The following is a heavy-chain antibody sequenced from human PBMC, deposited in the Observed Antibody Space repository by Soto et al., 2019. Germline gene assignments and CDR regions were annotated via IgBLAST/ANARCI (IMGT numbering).Heavy chain of an antibody. CDR3: ATSYGTSWYGDW. Sequence: QVQLVQSGAEVKKPGSSVKVSCKASGGTFNNYAVTWVRQAPGQGLEWMGGIIPVIGPANYAQKFQGRVTITADKPTNTVHMELSSLRSEDTAVSYCATSYGTSWYGDWWGQGTLVTVSS. CDR2: IIPVIGPA. J-gene: IGHJ4*02. CDR1: GGTFNNYA. D-gene: IGHD6-13*01. V-gene: IGHV1-69*06.